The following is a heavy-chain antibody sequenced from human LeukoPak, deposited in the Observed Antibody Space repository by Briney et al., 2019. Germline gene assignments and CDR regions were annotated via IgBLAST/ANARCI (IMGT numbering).Heavy chain of an antibody. D-gene: IGHD2-2*01. CDR2: IGTAGDT. Sequence: PGGSLRLSCAASGFTFSSYDMHWVRQATGKGLEWVSAIGTAGDTYYPGSVKGRFTISRENAKNSLYLQTNSLRAGDTAVYYCARGKYQLLPDYWGQGTQVTVSS. J-gene: IGHJ4*02. CDR1: GFTFSSYD. CDR3: ARGKYQLLPDY. V-gene: IGHV3-13*04.